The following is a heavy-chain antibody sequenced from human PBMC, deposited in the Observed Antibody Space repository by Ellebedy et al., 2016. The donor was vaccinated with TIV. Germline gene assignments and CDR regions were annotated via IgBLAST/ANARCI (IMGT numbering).Heavy chain of an antibody. V-gene: IGHV4-59*01. CDR3: ARGGYSITNWFDP. CDR2: IYYSGST. CDR1: GGSISSYY. Sequence: MPSETLSLTCTVSGGSISSYYWTWIRQPPGKGLEWIGYIYYSGSTNYNPSLKSRVTISVDTSKSQFSLKLSSVTAADTAVYYCARGGYSITNWFDPWGQGTLVTVSS. J-gene: IGHJ5*02. D-gene: IGHD4-11*01.